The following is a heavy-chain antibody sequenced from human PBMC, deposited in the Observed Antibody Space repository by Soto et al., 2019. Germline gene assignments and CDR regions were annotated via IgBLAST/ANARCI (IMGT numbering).Heavy chain of an antibody. CDR2: ISYDGSNK. Sequence: GGSLRLSCAASGFTFSSYGMHWVRQAPGKGLEWVAVISYDGSNKYYADSVKGRFTISRDNSKNTLYLQMNSLRAEDTAVYYCAKGAGYYMDVWGKGTTVTVSS. V-gene: IGHV3-30*18. CDR1: GFTFSSYG. D-gene: IGHD6-13*01. CDR3: AKGAGYYMDV. J-gene: IGHJ6*03.